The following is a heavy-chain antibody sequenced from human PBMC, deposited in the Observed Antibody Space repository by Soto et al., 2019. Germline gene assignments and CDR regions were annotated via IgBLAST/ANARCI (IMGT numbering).Heavy chain of an antibody. CDR1: GFTFSSYG. J-gene: IGHJ5*02. CDR3: AVPAASSAFDP. CDR2: ISYDGSNK. V-gene: IGHV3-30*03. D-gene: IGHD2-2*01. Sequence: VGSLRLSCAASGFTFSSYGMHWVRQAPGKGLEWVAVISYDGSNKYYADSVKGRFTISRDNSKNTLYLQMNSLRAEDTAVYYCAVPAASSAFDPWGQGTLVTVSS.